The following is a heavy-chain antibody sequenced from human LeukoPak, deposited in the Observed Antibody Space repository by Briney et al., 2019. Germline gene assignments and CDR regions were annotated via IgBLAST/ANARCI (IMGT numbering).Heavy chain of an antibody. J-gene: IGHJ3*02. CDR1: GGTFSSYA. Sequence: SAKVSCKASGGTFSSYAISWVRQAPGQGLEWMGRIIPIFGIANYAQKFQGRVTITADKSTSTAYMELSSLRSEDTAVYYCARDYEYCGGDCSNRWDAFDIWGQGTMVTVSS. D-gene: IGHD2-21*02. CDR2: IIPIFGIA. CDR3: ARDYEYCGGDCSNRWDAFDI. V-gene: IGHV1-69*04.